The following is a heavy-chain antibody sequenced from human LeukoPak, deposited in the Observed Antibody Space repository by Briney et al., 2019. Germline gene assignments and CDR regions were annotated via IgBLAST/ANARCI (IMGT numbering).Heavy chain of an antibody. CDR2: IKQDGSEK. Sequence: GGSLRLSCAASGFTFSSYWMSWVRQAPGKGLEWVANIKQDGSEKYYVDSVKGRSTISRDNAKNSLYLQMNSLRAEDTAVYYCATQAYDILTGYYIGGVYWGQGTLVTVSS. J-gene: IGHJ4*02. D-gene: IGHD3-9*01. CDR1: GFTFSSYW. CDR3: ATQAYDILTGYYIGGVY. V-gene: IGHV3-7*03.